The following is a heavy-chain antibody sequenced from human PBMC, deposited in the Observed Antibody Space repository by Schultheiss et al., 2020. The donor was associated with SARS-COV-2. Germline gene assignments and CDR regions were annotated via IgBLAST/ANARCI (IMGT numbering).Heavy chain of an antibody. J-gene: IGHJ4*02. CDR3: AKDLGPYGDTYYFDY. Sequence: GESLKISCAASGFTFSSYAMHWVRQAPGKGLEWVAVISSGGSNKYYADSVTGRFTISRDNSKNTLYLQMNSLRAEDTAVYYCAKDLGPYGDTYYFDYWGQGTLVTVSS. CDR2: ISSGGSNK. D-gene: IGHD4-17*01. CDR1: GFTFSSYA. V-gene: IGHV3-30-3*01.